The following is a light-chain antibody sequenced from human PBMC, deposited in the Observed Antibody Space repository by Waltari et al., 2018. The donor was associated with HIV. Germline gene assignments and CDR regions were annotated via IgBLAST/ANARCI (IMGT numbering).Light chain of an antibody. J-gene: IGLJ2*01. Sequence: QSVLTQPPSASGTPGQRVTISCSGSNSNVGRNSVSWYRQFPGTAPNLLIYKTNQRPSGVPDRFSGSKSGTSASLAISGLQSDDESVYYCASWDDSLNGPLFGGGTQLTVL. CDR3: ASWDDSLNGPL. V-gene: IGLV1-44*01. CDR1: NSNVGRNS. CDR2: KTN.